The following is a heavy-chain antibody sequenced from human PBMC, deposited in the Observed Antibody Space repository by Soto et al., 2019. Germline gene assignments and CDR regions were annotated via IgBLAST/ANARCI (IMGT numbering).Heavy chain of an antibody. Sequence: GSLRLSCAASGFTFSTYATSWIRWAPREGREGVSGVSGSGGSRYYADYVEERLTIVSNNSNNTLNLLKKSLRAEDTALYYCAKLWCGELAPVDYWGQGTLVTVSS. CDR3: AKLWCGELAPVDY. CDR2: VSGSGGSR. J-gene: IGHJ4*02. V-gene: IGHV3-23*01. CDR1: GFTFSTYA. D-gene: IGHD3-10*01.